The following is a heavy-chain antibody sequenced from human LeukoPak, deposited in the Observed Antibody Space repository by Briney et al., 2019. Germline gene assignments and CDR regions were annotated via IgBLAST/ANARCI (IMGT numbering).Heavy chain of an antibody. CDR3: ARGLQRYDSSGY. V-gene: IGHV3-66*01. Sequence: GGSLRLSCAASGFTVSSNYMSWVRQAPGKGLEWVSVIYSGGSTYYADSVKGRFTISRDNSKNTLYLQMNSLRAEDTAVYYCARGLQRYDSSGYWGQGTLVTVSS. J-gene: IGHJ4*02. CDR1: GFTVSSNY. D-gene: IGHD3-22*01. CDR2: IYSGGST.